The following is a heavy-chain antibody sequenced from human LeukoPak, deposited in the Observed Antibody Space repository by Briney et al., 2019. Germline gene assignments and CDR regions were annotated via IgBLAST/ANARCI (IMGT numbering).Heavy chain of an antibody. CDR1: GYTLTELS. CDR2: FDPEDGET. CDR3: ATVTPESIARPHGMDV. V-gene: IGHV1-24*01. Sequence: ASVKVSCKVSGYTLTELSMHWVRQAPGKGLEWMGGFDPEDGETIYAQKFQGRVTMTEATSTDTAYMELSSLRSEDTAVYYCATVTPESIARPHGMDVWGQGTTVTVSS. J-gene: IGHJ6*02. D-gene: IGHD6-6*01.